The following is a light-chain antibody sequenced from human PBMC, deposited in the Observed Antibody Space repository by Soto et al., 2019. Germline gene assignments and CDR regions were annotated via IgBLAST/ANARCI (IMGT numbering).Light chain of an antibody. CDR3: SSYTSSSTYV. J-gene: IGLJ1*01. CDR2: EVS. CDR1: SSDIGGYNY. Sequence: QSVLTQPASVSGSPGQSITISCTGTSSDIGGYNYVSWYQQHPGKAPKLLIYEVSNQPSGVSNRFSGSKSANVASLIISGLQADDEADYYCSSYTSSSTYVFGTRTKVTVL. V-gene: IGLV2-14*01.